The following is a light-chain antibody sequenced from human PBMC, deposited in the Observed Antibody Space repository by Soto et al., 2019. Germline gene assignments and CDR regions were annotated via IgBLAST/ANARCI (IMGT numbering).Light chain of an antibody. Sequence: EILMTQSPATLSVSPGERATVSCRASQSVSGKLAWYQQKPGQAPRLLIYDASTRATGIPARFSGSGSGTEFTLTISSLQSEDFAVYYCQQYNNWPITFGQGTRLEI. CDR1: QSVSGK. V-gene: IGKV3-15*01. J-gene: IGKJ5*01. CDR3: QQYNNWPIT. CDR2: DAS.